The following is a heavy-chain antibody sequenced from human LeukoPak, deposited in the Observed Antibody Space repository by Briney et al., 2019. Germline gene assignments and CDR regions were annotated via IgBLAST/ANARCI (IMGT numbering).Heavy chain of an antibody. D-gene: IGHD6-13*01. Sequence: ASETLSLTCTVSGGSISSYYWSWIRQPAGKGLEWIGRIYTSGSTNYNPSLKSRVTISVDKSKNQFSLKLSSVTAADTAVYYCAREVKQQLVLYYYYYMDVWGKGITVSVSS. CDR1: GGSISSYY. CDR2: IYTSGST. J-gene: IGHJ6*03. V-gene: IGHV4-4*07. CDR3: AREVKQQLVLYYYYYMDV.